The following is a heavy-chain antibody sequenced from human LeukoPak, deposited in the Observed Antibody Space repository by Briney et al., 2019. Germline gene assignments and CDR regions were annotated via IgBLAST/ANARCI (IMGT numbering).Heavy chain of an antibody. CDR3: ARVRWLPKDAFDI. CDR2: IYYSGST. V-gene: IGHV4-59*12. J-gene: IGHJ3*02. CDR1: GGSISSYY. D-gene: IGHD5-24*01. Sequence: SETLSLTCTVSGGSISSYYWSWIRQPPGKGLEWIGYIYYSGSTNYKSSLKSRVTISVDTSKNQFSLKLSSVTAADTAVYYCARVRWLPKDAFDIWGQGTMVTVSS.